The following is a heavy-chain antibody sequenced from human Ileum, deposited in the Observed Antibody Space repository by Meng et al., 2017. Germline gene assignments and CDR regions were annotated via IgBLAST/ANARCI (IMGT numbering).Heavy chain of an antibody. CDR1: GFTFRSYG. D-gene: IGHD6-19*01. CDR2: IWHDGSKT. CDR3: ARGHTYRSSSQGFDP. J-gene: IGHJ5*02. Sequence: GGSLRLSCAASGFTFRSYGMHWVRQAPGKGLEWVAFIWHDGSKTYYADFVKGRFTISRDNSKSTLYLQLNSLRAEDTSLYYCARGHTYRSSSQGFDPWGQGGLVTVSS. V-gene: IGHV3-30*02.